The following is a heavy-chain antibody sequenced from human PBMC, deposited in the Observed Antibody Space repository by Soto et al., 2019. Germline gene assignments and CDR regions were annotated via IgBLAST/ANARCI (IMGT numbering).Heavy chain of an antibody. CDR2: IYYSGST. CDR1: GGSISSSSYY. V-gene: IGHV4-39*01. CDR3: ARHRRTLSGVVTPFDY. D-gene: IGHD3-3*01. J-gene: IGHJ4*02. Sequence: SETLSLTCTVSGGSISSSSYYWGWIRQPPGKGLEWIGSIYYSGSTYYNPSLKSRVTISVDTSKNQFSLKLSSVTAADTAVYYCARHRRTLSGVVTPFDYWGQGTLVTVSS.